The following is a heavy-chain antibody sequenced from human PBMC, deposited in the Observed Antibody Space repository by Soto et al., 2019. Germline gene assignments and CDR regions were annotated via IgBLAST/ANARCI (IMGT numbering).Heavy chain of an antibody. CDR2: IYYSGST. V-gene: IGHV4-31*03. CDR1: GGSISSGGYY. J-gene: IGHJ6*03. Sequence: QVQLQESGPGLVKPSQTLSLTCTVSGGSISSGGYYWSWIRQHPGKGLEWIGYIYYSGSTYYNPSLKSRVTISVDTSKNQFSLKLSSVTAADTAVYYCARIGRYCTNGVCYTGSYYYYYMDVWGKGTTVTVSS. CDR3: ARIGRYCTNGVCYTGSYYYYYMDV. D-gene: IGHD2-8*01.